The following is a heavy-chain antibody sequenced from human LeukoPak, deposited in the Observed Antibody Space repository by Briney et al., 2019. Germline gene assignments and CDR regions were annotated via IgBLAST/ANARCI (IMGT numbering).Heavy chain of an antibody. D-gene: IGHD6-19*01. Sequence: GGSLRLSCAASGFTFSSYWMSWVRQAPGKGLEWVSYISSSSSTIYYADSVKGRFTISRDNAKNSLYLQMNSLRAEDTAVYYCARDEIAVAAPMGFDYWGQGTLVTVSS. CDR2: ISSSSSTI. V-gene: IGHV3-48*01. J-gene: IGHJ4*02. CDR3: ARDEIAVAAPMGFDY. CDR1: GFTFSSYW.